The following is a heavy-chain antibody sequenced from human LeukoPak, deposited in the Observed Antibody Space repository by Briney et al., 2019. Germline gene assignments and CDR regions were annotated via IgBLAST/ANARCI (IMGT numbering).Heavy chain of an antibody. CDR2: IYYSGST. D-gene: IGHD3-16*01. CDR1: GGSISSSSYY. V-gene: IGHV4-39*07. CDR3: ARGRLGSNCGDYMDV. Sequence: NPSETLSLTCAVSGGSISSSSYYWGWIRQPAGKGLQWIGSIYYSGSTSYNPSLKSRVTISVDTSNNQFSLKLSSVTAADTAVYYCARGRLGSNCGDYMDVWGKGTPVTVSS. J-gene: IGHJ6*03.